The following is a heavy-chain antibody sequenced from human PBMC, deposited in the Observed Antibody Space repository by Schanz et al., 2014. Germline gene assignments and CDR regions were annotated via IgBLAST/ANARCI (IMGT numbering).Heavy chain of an antibody. CDR3: ARDVPINDY. Sequence: QVQLVQSGAEVKKPGVSVKVSCKASGYTFTTYYIHWVRQAPGQGPELMGWINAHTGNTQYAQKFQGRVTVTRDTSTSTSYMELRSLTSDDTAVYYCARDVPINDYGGQGTPVTVSS. CDR2: INAHTGNT. D-gene: IGHD2-2*01. J-gene: IGHJ4*02. V-gene: IGHV1-18*04. CDR1: GYTFTTYY.